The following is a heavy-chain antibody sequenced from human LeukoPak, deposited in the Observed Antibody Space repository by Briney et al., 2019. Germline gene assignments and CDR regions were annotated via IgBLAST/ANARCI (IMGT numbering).Heavy chain of an antibody. CDR3: ARIRGNSEDSSGHYYRFDY. CDR1: GYTFTGYY. D-gene: IGHD3-22*01. CDR2: INPNSGGT. J-gene: IGHJ4*02. V-gene: IGHV1-2*02. Sequence: ASVKVSCKASGYTFTGYYMHWVRQAPGQGLEWMGWINPNSGGTNYAQKFQGRVTVTRDTSINTAYMELSRLTSDDTAVYYCARIRGNSEDSSGHYYRFDYWGQGALVTVSS.